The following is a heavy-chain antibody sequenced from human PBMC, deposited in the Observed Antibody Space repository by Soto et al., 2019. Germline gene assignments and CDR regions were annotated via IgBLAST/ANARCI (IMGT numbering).Heavy chain of an antibody. Sequence: GGSLRLSCAASGFTFSSYAMHWVRQAPGKGLEWVAVISYDGSNKYYADSVKGRFTISRDNSKNTLYLQMNSLRAEDTAVYYCARDEGYTAMVTSGIDYWGQGTLVTVSS. D-gene: IGHD5-18*01. CDR2: ISYDGSNK. CDR1: GFTFSSYA. CDR3: ARDEGYTAMVTSGIDY. V-gene: IGHV3-30-3*01. J-gene: IGHJ4*02.